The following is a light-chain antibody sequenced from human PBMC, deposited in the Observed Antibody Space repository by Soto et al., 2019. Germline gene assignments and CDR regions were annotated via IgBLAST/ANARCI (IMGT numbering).Light chain of an antibody. V-gene: IGKV1-39*01. CDR1: QSISRF. CDR2: ATS. J-gene: IGKJ1*01. CDR3: QQTNSMPRT. Sequence: DIQMTQSPPSLSASVGDRVTITCRASQSISRFLNWYQQKPGKAPKLLISATSRLESGVPSRFTGSGSGTDFTLTISSLQPEDFVTYYCQQTNSMPRTFGQGTKV.